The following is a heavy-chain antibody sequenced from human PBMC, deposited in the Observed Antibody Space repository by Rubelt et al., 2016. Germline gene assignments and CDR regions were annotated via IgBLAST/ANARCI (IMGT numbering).Heavy chain of an antibody. CDR3: ARESWGLAAAAPNWFDP. Sequence: CAASGFTFSDYYMSWIRQAPGKGLEWVSYISSSGSTIYYADSVKGRFTISRENAKISLYLQMNSLRAEDTAVYYCARESWGLAAAAPNWFDPRGQGTLVTVSS. CDR1: GFTFSDYY. D-gene: IGHD6-13*01. CDR2: ISSSGSTI. J-gene: IGHJ5*02. V-gene: IGHV3-11*01.